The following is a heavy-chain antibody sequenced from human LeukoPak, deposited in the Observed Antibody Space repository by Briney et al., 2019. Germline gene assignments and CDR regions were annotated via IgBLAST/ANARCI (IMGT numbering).Heavy chain of an antibody. CDR2: ISWNSGNI. D-gene: IGHD4-17*01. CDR1: GFTFSSYS. CDR3: ANLHGDYRDY. Sequence: PGGSLRLSCAASGFTFSSYSMNWARQAPGKGLEWVSGISWNSGNIGYADSVKGRFTISRDNAKTSLYLQMNSLRPEETALYYCANLHGDYRDYWGQGTLVTVSS. J-gene: IGHJ4*02. V-gene: IGHV3-9*01.